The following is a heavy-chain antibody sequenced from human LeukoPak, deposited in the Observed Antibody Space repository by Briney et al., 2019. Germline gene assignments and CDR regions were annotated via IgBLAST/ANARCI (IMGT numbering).Heavy chain of an antibody. CDR2: IKSDGST. Sequence: GGSLRLSCAASGFTFSTYWMHWVRQAPGKGLVWVSRIKSDGSTNYADSVKGRFTISRDNVKNTVSLQMNSLRAEDTGVYYCARAPSEIGGYYPEYFRHWGQGTLVTVSS. D-gene: IGHD3-22*01. J-gene: IGHJ1*01. CDR3: ARAPSEIGGYYPEYFRH. V-gene: IGHV3-74*01. CDR1: GFTFSTYW.